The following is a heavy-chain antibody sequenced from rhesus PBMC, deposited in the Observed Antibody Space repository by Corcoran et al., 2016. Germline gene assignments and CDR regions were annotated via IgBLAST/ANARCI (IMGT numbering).Heavy chain of an antibody. V-gene: IGHV4S7*01. CDR1: GGSIRGGFG. CDR3: ARGPVVVVFPHYFDY. CDR2: IYSSSGNT. Sequence: QVQLQESGPGLLKPSETLSLTGAVTGGSIRGGFGWGWIRQPPGKGLEGIGSIYSSSGNTYYNPSLKSRATISTDTSKNQFSLKLSSVTAADTAVYYCARGPVVVVFPHYFDYWGQGVLVTVSS. J-gene: IGHJ4*01. D-gene: IGHD2-39*02.